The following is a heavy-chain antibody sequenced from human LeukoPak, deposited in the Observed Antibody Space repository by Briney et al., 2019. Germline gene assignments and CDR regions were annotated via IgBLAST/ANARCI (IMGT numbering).Heavy chain of an antibody. CDR2: IGPTGFDR. D-gene: IGHD1-14*01. CDR1: GLTFSTSG. Sequence: GGSLRLSCTRSGLTFSTSGFNWVRQAPGKGLEWVASIGPTGFDRYHADSIKGRFTISRDNANNFLYLQMDSLRAEDTAVYYCATETNGRHYDYWGQGTLLTVSS. CDR3: ATETNGRHYDY. J-gene: IGHJ4*02. V-gene: IGHV3-21*06.